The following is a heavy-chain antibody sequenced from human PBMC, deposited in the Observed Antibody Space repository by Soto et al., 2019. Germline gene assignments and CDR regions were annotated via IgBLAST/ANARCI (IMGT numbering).Heavy chain of an antibody. D-gene: IGHD1-26*01. CDR3: ARLADSGSYYDY. V-gene: IGHV4-34*01. CDR1: GGSLSGYY. Sequence: QVQLQQWGAGLLKPSETLSLTCAVYGGSLSGYYWSWIRQPPGKGLEWIGEINHSGRTHYNPSLKSRLTISVDTSKSQFSLKVSSVPAADTAVDYCARLADSGSYYDYWGQGTLVTVSS. CDR2: INHSGRT. J-gene: IGHJ4*02.